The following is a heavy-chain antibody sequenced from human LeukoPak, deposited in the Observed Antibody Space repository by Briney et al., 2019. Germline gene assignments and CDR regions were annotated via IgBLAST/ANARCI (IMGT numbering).Heavy chain of an antibody. D-gene: IGHD2-2*02. CDR1: GYIFRNYG. J-gene: IGHJ4*02. V-gene: IGHV1-18*04. Sequence: ASVKVSCKASGYIFRNYGISWVRQAPGQGLEWMGWISGNNDNTNYAQKLQGRVTMTTDTSTSTAYMELRSLKSEDTAVYYCAFYYCSSTSCYTRWFDYWGQGTLVTVSS. CDR3: AFYYCSSTSCYTRWFDY. CDR2: ISGNNDNT.